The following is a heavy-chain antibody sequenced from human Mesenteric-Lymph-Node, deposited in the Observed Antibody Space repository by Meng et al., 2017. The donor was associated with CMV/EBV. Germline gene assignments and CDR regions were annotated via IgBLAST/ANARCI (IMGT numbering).Heavy chain of an antibody. D-gene: IGHD3-10*01. Sequence: GESLKISCAASGFTFSTYWMTWVRQAPGKGLEWMANIKHDVSEKYYVDSVKGRFTISRDNAKNSLYLHMNSLRAEDTAVYYCARGRELGLNWFDPWGQGTLVTVSS. CDR2: IKHDVSEK. J-gene: IGHJ5*02. CDR1: GFTFSTYW. CDR3: ARGRELGLNWFDP. V-gene: IGHV3-7*01.